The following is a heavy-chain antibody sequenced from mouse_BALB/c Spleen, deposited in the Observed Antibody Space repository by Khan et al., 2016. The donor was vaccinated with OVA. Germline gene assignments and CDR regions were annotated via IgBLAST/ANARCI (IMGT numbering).Heavy chain of an antibody. V-gene: IGHV2-6-5*01. CDR3: AKDPPYYGMDY. J-gene: IGHJ4*01. CDR2: IWAGGSK. Sequence: VQLQESGPGLVAPSQSLSLTCTVSGFSLTDYAVSWIRQPPGKGLEWLGVIWAGGSKYSYSVIISRLSIRKANSESQVVLKLNSLQTDDTAMYYCAKDPPYYGMDYWGQGTSVTVSS. CDR1: GFSLTDYA.